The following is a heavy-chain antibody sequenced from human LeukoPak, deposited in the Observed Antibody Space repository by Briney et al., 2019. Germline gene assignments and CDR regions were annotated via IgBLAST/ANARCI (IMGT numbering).Heavy chain of an antibody. Sequence: GRSLRLSCAASGFTFSSYAMHWVRQAPGKGLEWVAVISYDGSNKYYADSVKGRFTISRDNSKNTLYLQMNSLRAEDTAVYYCARDLNYYDSSGYSLGAFDIWGQGTMATVSS. CDR2: ISYDGSNK. D-gene: IGHD3-22*01. CDR3: ARDLNYYDSSGYSLGAFDI. CDR1: GFTFSSYA. J-gene: IGHJ3*02. V-gene: IGHV3-30-3*01.